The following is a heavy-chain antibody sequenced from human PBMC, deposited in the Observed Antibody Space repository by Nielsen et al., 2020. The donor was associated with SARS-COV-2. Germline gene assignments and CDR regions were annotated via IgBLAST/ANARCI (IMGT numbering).Heavy chain of an antibody. Sequence: GGSLRLSCAASGFTFDDYGMSWVRQAPGKGLEWVSGINWNGGSTGYADSVKGRFTISRDNAKNSLYLQMNSLRAEDTALYYCAKDYSGSYFDAFDIWGQGTMVTVSS. V-gene: IGHV3-20*04. CDR3: AKDYSGSYFDAFDI. D-gene: IGHD1-26*01. CDR2: INWNGGST. CDR1: GFTFDDYG. J-gene: IGHJ3*02.